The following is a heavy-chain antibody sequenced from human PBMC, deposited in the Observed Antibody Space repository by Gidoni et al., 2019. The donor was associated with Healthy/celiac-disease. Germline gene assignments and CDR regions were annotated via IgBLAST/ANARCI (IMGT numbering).Heavy chain of an antibody. CDR1: GYTFTGYY. J-gene: IGHJ3*02. V-gene: IGHV1-2*06. D-gene: IGHD3-22*01. CDR2: INPNSGGT. Sequence: QVQLVQSGAEVKKPGASVKVSCKASGYTFTGYYMHWVRQAPGQGLEWMGRINPNSGGTNYAQKFQGRVTMTRDTSISTAYMELSRLRSDDTAVYYCARDLLGVDYYDSSGYFAFDIWGQGTMVTVSS. CDR3: ARDLLGVDYYDSSGYFAFDI.